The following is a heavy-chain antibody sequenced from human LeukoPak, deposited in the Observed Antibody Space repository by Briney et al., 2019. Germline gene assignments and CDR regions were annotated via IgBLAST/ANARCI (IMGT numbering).Heavy chain of an antibody. CDR1: GFTFSSYS. CDR3: ASPPTDTYYYYGMDV. Sequence: GGSLRLSCAASGFTFSSYSMNWVRQAPGKGLEWVSSISSSSSYIYYADSVKGRFTISRDNAKNSLHLQMNSLRAEDTAVYYCASPPTDTYYYYGMDVWGQGTTVTVSS. J-gene: IGHJ6*02. V-gene: IGHV3-21*01. D-gene: IGHD1-14*01. CDR2: ISSSSSYI.